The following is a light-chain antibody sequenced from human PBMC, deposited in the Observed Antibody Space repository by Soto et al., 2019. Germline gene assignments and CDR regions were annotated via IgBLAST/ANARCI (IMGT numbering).Light chain of an antibody. V-gene: IGLV2-11*01. J-gene: IGLJ2*01. CDR1: SSDVGGYDY. Sequence: QSALTQPRSVSGSPGQSVTISCAGTSSDVGGYDYVSWYQQHPDKVPKILIFDVTKRPSGVPARFTGSKSGSTASLTISGLQADDEADYYCCSYAGSQTLIFGGGTKLTVL. CDR3: CSYAGSQTLI. CDR2: DVT.